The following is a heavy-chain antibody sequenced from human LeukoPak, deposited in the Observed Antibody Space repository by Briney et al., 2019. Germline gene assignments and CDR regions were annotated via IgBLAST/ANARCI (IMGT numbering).Heavy chain of an antibody. Sequence: GGSLRLSCAVSGFTFSNYWMSWVRQAPGKGLEWVANINEDGSQKYYVDSVKGRFTVSRDNAKSSLYLQMNSLRGEDTAVYYCISDCDRSGGYWGRGTLVAVSS. J-gene: IGHJ4*02. D-gene: IGHD2-21*01. V-gene: IGHV3-7*01. CDR1: GFTFSNYW. CDR3: ISDCDRSGGY. CDR2: INEDGSQK.